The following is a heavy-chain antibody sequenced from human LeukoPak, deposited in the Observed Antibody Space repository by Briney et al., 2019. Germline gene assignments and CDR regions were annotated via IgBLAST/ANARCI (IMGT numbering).Heavy chain of an antibody. J-gene: IGHJ6*02. V-gene: IGHV1-18*01. D-gene: IGHD6-13*01. CDR1: GYTFTSYG. CDR3: ASIAAADDYYYGMDV. CDR2: ISAYNGNT. Sequence: ASVKVSCKASGYTFTSYGISWVRQAPGQGLEWMGWISAYNGNTNYAQKLQGRVTMTRDTSISTAYMELSSLRSEDTAVYYCASIAAADDYYYGMDVWGQGTTVTVSS.